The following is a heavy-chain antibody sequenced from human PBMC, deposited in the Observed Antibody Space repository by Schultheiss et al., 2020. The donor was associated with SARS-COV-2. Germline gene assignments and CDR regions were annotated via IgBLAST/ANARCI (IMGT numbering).Heavy chain of an antibody. CDR1: YGSINTYY. Sequence: SETLSLTCTVSYGSINTYYWAWIRQPPGKGLEWVGSLYYSGSPKYNPPLRSRVSISLDTSKKQISLRLRSVTAADTAVYYCARVVSAVAGTDAFDIWGQGTMVTVSS. V-gene: IGHV4-59*01. CDR2: LYYSGSP. CDR3: ARVVSAVAGTDAFDI. D-gene: IGHD6-19*01. J-gene: IGHJ3*02.